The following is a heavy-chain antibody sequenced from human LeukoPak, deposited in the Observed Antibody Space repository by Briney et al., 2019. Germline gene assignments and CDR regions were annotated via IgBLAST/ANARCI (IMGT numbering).Heavy chain of an antibody. J-gene: IGHJ4*02. D-gene: IGHD6-19*01. CDR3: VQTTGWPGFDY. V-gene: IGHV4-4*09. CDR2: IYNGVPT. CDR1: GAPISGFY. Sequence: SETLSLTCTTSGAPISGFYWSWVRQPPGKGLEWIGNIYNGVPTFFNPSLKSRVTLSVDTSKTQFSLQLASVTAADTAVYYCVQTTGWPGFDYWGQGILVTVSS.